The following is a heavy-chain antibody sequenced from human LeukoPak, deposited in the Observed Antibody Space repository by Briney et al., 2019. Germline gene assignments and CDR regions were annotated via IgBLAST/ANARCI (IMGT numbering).Heavy chain of an antibody. Sequence: ASVKVSCKASGYTFTGYYMHWVRQATGQGLEWMGWMNPNSGNTGYAQKFQGRVTMTRNTSISTAYMELSSLRSEDTAVYYCARGYCSGGSCYSLYNYWGQGTLVTVSS. J-gene: IGHJ4*02. CDR2: MNPNSGNT. CDR1: GYTFTGYY. V-gene: IGHV1-8*02. D-gene: IGHD2-15*01. CDR3: ARGYCSGGSCYSLYNY.